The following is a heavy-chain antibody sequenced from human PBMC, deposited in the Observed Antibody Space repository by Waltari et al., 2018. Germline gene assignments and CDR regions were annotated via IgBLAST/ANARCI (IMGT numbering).Heavy chain of an antibody. Sequence: QVQLVQSGAEVKKPGSSVKVSCKASGGTFGSYAMTWVRQARGHGLEWVGGTVHSYGPANYAQKFQGRVKITADEATSTGYIELSSLGSEETAVYYCARMGIAARNFDYGGQGTLVTGSS. V-gene: IGHV1-69*01. CDR2: TVHSYGPA. D-gene: IGHD6-6*01. CDR3: ARMGIAARNFDY. J-gene: IGHJ4*02. CDR1: GGTFGSYA.